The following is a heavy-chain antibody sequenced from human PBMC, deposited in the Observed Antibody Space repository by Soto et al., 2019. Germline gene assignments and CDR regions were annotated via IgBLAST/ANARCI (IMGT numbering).Heavy chain of an antibody. CDR2: IYYSGST. Sequence: SETLSLTCTVSGGSISSGDYYWSWSRQPTGKGLEWIGYIYYSGSTYYNPPRKSRVTITVDTYKKQFSLKMRSVTAADKAVYYCATYYSNFGMDVWGQGTTVTVSS. CDR3: ATYYSNFGMDV. CDR1: GGSISSGDYY. V-gene: IGHV4-30-4*01. J-gene: IGHJ6*02. D-gene: IGHD4-4*01.